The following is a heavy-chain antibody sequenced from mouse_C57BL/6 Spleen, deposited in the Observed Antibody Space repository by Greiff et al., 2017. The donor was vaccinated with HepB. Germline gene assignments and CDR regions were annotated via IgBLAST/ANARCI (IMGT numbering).Heavy chain of an antibody. CDR2: SRNKANDYTT. D-gene: IGHD1-1*01. V-gene: IGHV7-1*01. J-gene: IGHJ3*01. CDR3: ARDDYYYGTPFAY. Sequence: EVKLVESGGGLVQSGRSLRLSCATSGFTFSDFYMEWVRQAPGKGLEWIAASRNKANDYTTEYSASVKGRFIVSRDTSQSILYLQMNALRAEDTAIYYCARDDYYYGTPFAYWGQGTLVTVSA. CDR1: GFTFSDFY.